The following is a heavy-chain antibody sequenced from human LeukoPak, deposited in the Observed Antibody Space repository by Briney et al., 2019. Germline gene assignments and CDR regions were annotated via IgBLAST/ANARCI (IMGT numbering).Heavy chain of an antibody. CDR2: INHSGST. CDR3: ARGLEWELDPYFDY. CDR1: VGSFSGYY. D-gene: IGHD1-26*01. V-gene: IGHV4-34*01. Sequence: SETLSLTCAVYVGSFSGYYWSWIRQPPGKGLEWIGEINHSGSTNYNPSLKSRVTISVDTSKNQFSLKLSSGTAADTAVYYCARGLEWELDPYFDYWGQGTLVTVSS. J-gene: IGHJ4*02.